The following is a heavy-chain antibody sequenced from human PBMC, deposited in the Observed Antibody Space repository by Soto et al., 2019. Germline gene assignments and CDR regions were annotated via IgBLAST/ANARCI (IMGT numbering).Heavy chain of an antibody. J-gene: IGHJ4*02. Sequence: PSETLSLTCTVSGGSISSGDYYWSWIRQPPGKGLEWIGYIYYSGSTYYNPSLKSRVTISVDTSKNQFSLKLSSVTAADTAVYYCARDGHYYDSSGYPYWGQGTLVTVSS. CDR1: GGSISSGDYY. CDR3: ARDGHYYDSSGYPY. V-gene: IGHV4-30-4*01. D-gene: IGHD3-22*01. CDR2: IYYSGST.